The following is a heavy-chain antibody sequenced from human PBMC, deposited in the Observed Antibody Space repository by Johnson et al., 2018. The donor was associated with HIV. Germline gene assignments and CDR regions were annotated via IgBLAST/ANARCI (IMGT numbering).Heavy chain of an antibody. CDR2: IWYDGSNK. J-gene: IGHJ3*02. Sequence: QVQLVESGGGVVRPGGSLRLSCAASGFTFSNYGMHWVRQAPGTGLEWVAVIWYDGSNKYYADSVRGRFTISRDNAQNSLYLQMNSLRVEDTAVYYCARDKVPDSAMVGDAFDIWGQGTMVTVSS. CDR3: ARDKVPDSAMVGDAFDI. D-gene: IGHD5-18*01. CDR1: GFTFSNYG. V-gene: IGHV3-33*08.